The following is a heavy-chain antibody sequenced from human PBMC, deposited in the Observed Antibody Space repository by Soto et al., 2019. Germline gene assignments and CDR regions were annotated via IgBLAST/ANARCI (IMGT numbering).Heavy chain of an antibody. D-gene: IGHD2-8*01. V-gene: IGHV1-2*04. J-gene: IGHJ6*02. CDR3: ARGHSTDCSNGVCSFFYNAMDV. CDR2: INPKSGGT. CDR1: GYSFTDYH. Sequence: ASVKVSCKASGYSFTDYHIHWVRQAPGQGLEWLGRINPKSGGTSTAQKFQGWVTMTRDRSISTVYMELTRLRSDDTAVYFCARGHSTDCSNGVCSFFYNAMDVWGQGTTVTVSS.